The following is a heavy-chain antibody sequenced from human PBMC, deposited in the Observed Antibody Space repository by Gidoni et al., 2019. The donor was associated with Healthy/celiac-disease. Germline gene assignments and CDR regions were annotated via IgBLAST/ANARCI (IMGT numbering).Heavy chain of an antibody. CDR3: ARVQYCRSTSCYLPYYYGMDV. V-gene: IGHV4-4*07. Sequence: QVQLQEPGPGLVKPSETLSLSCTVPGGSISSHYWSWIRQPAGKGLEWIGRICSSGSTNYNPYRKSRVTMSIDTSKNQFSLKLSSVTAADTAVYYCARVQYCRSTSCYLPYYYGMDVWGQGTTVTVSS. D-gene: IGHD2-2*01. CDR1: GGSISSHY. J-gene: IGHJ6*02. CDR2: ICSSGST.